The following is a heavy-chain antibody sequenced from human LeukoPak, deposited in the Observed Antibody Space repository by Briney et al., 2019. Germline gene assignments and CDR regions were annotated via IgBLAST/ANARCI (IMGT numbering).Heavy chain of an antibody. Sequence: PSETLSLTCTVSGDSISIYYWSWIRQPPGKGLEWIGYIYNSGSTNYNPSLKSRVTISVDTSKNQFSLRLSSVTATDTAVYYCARDSRTIFGTWGQGTHVTVSS. CDR1: GDSISIYY. V-gene: IGHV4-4*08. J-gene: IGHJ5*02. D-gene: IGHD3-3*01. CDR3: ARDSRTIFGT. CDR2: IYNSGST.